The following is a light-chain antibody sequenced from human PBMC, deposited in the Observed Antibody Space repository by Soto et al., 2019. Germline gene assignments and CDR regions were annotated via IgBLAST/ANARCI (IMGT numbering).Light chain of an antibody. J-gene: IGLJ3*02. CDR3: SSYTTTSTLWV. V-gene: IGLV2-14*01. Sequence: QSVLTQPASVSGSPGQSITISCSGTSSDVGAYNYVSWYQQQPGKAPKLIISEVSDRPSGVSNRFSGSKSGNTASLTISGLQAEDEADYLCSSYTTTSTLWVFGGGTKVTVL. CDR2: EVS. CDR1: SSDVGAYNY.